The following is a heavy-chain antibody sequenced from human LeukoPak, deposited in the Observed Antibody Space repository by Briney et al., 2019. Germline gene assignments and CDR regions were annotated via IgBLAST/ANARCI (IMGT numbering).Heavy chain of an antibody. CDR2: IKKDGSEK. Sequence: PGGSLRLSCAASGFTFNDYWMTWVRQAPGKGLEWVANIKKDGSEKYYVDSVKGRFTISRDNAENSLYLQMNSMRAEDTAVYYCARGVTVAANWGQGTPVTVSS. D-gene: IGHD6-19*01. CDR1: GFTFNDYW. CDR3: ARGVTVAAN. J-gene: IGHJ4*02. V-gene: IGHV3-7*01.